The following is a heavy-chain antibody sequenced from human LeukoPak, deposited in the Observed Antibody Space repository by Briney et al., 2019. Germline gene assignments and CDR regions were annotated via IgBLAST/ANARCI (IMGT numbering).Heavy chain of an antibody. D-gene: IGHD2-2*01. CDR1: GGSCSGYY. CDR2: INHRGGT. V-gene: IGHV4-34*01. CDR3: ARRRYCGSTTCYLYWYFDL. Sequence: SETLSLTCVVYGGSCSGYYWGWIRQPPGKGLEGIGEINHRGGTNYSPSLTSRVTISVDTSKNQFSLKLTSVTAADTAVYYCARRRYCGSTTCYLYWYFDLWGRGTPVTVSS. J-gene: IGHJ2*01.